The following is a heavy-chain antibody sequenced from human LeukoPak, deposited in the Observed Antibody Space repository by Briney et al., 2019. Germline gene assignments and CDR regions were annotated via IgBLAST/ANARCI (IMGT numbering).Heavy chain of an antibody. CDR1: GFTFNNYA. V-gene: IGHV3-23*01. J-gene: IGHJ5*02. Sequence: GGSLRLSCAASGFTFNNYAMSWVRQAPGKGLEWVSGISGSGGSTYYADSVKGRFTISRDNSKNTLYLQMNSLRAKDTAVYYCAKYPYYDFWSGYSKWFDPWGQGTLVTVSS. D-gene: IGHD3-3*01. CDR3: AKYPYYDFWSGYSKWFDP. CDR2: ISGSGGST.